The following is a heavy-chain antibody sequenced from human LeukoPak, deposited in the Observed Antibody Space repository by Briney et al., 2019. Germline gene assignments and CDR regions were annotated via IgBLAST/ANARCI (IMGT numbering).Heavy chain of an antibody. CDR2: ISWNSGSI. V-gene: IGHV3-9*01. J-gene: IGHJ4*02. CDR3: AKAPYYDILTGYYSGYFDY. Sequence: GGSLRLSCAASGFTFDDYAMHWVRQAPGKGLEWASGISWNSGSIGYADSVKGRFTISRDNAKNSLYLQMNSLRAEDTALYYCAKAPYYDILTGYYSGYFDYWGQGTLVTVSS. CDR1: GFTFDDYA. D-gene: IGHD3-9*01.